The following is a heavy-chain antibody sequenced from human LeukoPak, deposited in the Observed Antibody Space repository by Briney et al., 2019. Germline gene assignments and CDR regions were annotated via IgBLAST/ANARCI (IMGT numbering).Heavy chain of an antibody. CDR2: INPDGSTT. Sequence: GGSLRLSCAASGFTFSSYWMHWVRQAPEKGLVWVSRINPDGSTTTYADSVKGRFTISRDNAKNSLYLQMNSLRAEDTAVYYCVRDGLGTSPYDCWGQGTLVTVSS. V-gene: IGHV3-74*01. CDR3: VRDGLGTSPYDC. CDR1: GFTFSSYW. J-gene: IGHJ4*02. D-gene: IGHD7-27*01.